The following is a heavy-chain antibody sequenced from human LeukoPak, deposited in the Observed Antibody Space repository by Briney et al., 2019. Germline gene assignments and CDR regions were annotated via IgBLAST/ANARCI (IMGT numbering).Heavy chain of an antibody. CDR2: INPNSGGT. V-gene: IGHV1-2*02. CDR3: ASRGSCSGGSCYSDYYYMDV. CDR1: GYTFTSYA. J-gene: IGHJ6*03. D-gene: IGHD2-15*01. Sequence: APVKVSCKASGYTFTSYAMNWVRQAPGQGLEWMGWINPNSGGTNYAQKFQGRVTMTRDTSISTAYMELSRLRSDDTAVYYCASRGSCSGGSCYSDYYYMDVWGQGTLVTVSS.